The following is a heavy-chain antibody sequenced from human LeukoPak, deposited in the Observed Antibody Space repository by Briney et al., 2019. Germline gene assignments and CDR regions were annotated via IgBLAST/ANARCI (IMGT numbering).Heavy chain of an antibody. CDR1: GFTFSTYW. CDR3: ARDLPTTYYYDSSGPSLDY. Sequence: GGSLRLSCAASGFTFSTYWMSWVRQAPGKGLEWVANIRQDGSDKYYVDSVKGRFTISRDNAKNSLYLQMNSLRAEDTAVYYCARDLPTTYYYDSSGPSLDYWGQGTLVTVSS. CDR2: IRQDGSDK. J-gene: IGHJ4*02. D-gene: IGHD3-22*01. V-gene: IGHV3-7*01.